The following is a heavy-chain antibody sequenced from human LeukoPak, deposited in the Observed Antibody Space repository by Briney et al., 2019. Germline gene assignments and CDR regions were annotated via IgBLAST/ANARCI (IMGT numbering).Heavy chain of an antibody. D-gene: IGHD6-19*01. V-gene: IGHV3-23*01. CDR1: GFTFSSYA. CDR3: AGGRGWLIDY. CDR2: ISGSGGST. J-gene: IGHJ4*02. Sequence: GGSLRLSCAASGFTFSSYAMSWVRQAPGKGLEWVSAISGSGGSTYYADSVKGRFTISRDNAKSSLYLQMNSLRDEDTAVYYCAGGRGWLIDYWGQGTLVTVSS.